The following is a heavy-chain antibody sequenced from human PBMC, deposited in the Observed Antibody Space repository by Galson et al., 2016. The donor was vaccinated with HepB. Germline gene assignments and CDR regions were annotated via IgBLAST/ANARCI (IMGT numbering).Heavy chain of an antibody. D-gene: IGHD5-24*01. CDR3: ATRYNYGNYYHYGMDV. V-gene: IGHV3-48*02. Sequence: SLRLSCATSGFTFSTYSMNWVRQAPGKGLEWVSYISSSSSTIYYADSVKGRFTISRDNAKNSLYLQMNSLRDEDTAVDYCATRYNYGNYYHYGMDVWGQGTTVTVSS. CDR2: ISSSSSTI. J-gene: IGHJ6*02. CDR1: GFTFSTYS.